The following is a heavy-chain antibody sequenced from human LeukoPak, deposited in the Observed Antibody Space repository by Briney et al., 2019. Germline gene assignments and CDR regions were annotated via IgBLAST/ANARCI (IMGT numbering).Heavy chain of an antibody. CDR3: ARVQSGIWAYYYYMDV. J-gene: IGHJ6*03. CDR1: GYSFTGNY. Sequence: GASVKVSCKASGYSFTGNYMHWVRQAPGQGLEWMGWINPNSGDTNFAQKFQGRVTMTRDTSISTAYMELSRLRSDDTAVYYCARVQSGIWAYYYYMDVWGKGTTVTVSS. V-gene: IGHV1-2*02. CDR2: INPNSGDT. D-gene: IGHD3-16*01.